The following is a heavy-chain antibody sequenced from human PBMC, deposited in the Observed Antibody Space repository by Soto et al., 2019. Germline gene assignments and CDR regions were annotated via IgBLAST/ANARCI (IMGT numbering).Heavy chain of an antibody. J-gene: IGHJ4*02. CDR2: ISHTGIT. Sequence: SETLSLTCTVSGGSISGYFWTWIRQPPGKGLEWIGYISHTGITNYNSSLKSRVTMSVDTSKDQFSLRVSSLTAADTAVYYCARKEYYFDYWGQGILVTVSS. CDR3: ARKEYYFDY. D-gene: IGHD3-10*01. CDR1: GGSISGYF. V-gene: IGHV4-59*01.